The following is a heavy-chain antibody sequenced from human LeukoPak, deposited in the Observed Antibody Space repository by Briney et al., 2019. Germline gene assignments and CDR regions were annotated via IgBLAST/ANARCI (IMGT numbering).Heavy chain of an antibody. D-gene: IGHD2-15*01. V-gene: IGHV4-4*02. CDR3: ARLEGYCSGGSCPFDY. J-gene: IGHJ4*02. CDR2: IYHSGST. Sequence: SGTLSLTCAVSGGSISSSNWWSWVRQPPGKGLEWIGEIYHSGSTNYNPSLESRVTISVDKSKNQFSLKLSSVTAADTAVYYCARLEGYCSGGSCPFDYWGQGTLVTVSS. CDR1: GGSISSSNW.